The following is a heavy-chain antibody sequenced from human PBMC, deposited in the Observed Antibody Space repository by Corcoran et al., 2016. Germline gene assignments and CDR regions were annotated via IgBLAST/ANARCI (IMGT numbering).Heavy chain of an antibody. CDR2: IKSKTDGGTT. V-gene: IGHV3-15*01. J-gene: IGHJ4*02. D-gene: IGHD4-17*01. Sequence: EVQLVESGGGLVKPGGSLRLSCAASGFTFSTAWMSWVRQAPGKGLEWVGRIKSKTDGGTTDYAAPVKGRFTISRDDSKNTLYLQMNSLKTEDTAVYYCTTDGKGYGDPFFDYWGQGTLVTVSS. CDR1: GFTFSTAW. CDR3: TTDGKGYGDPFFDY.